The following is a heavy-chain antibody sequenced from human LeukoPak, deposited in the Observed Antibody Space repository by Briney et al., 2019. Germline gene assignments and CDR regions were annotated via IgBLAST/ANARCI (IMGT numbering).Heavy chain of an antibody. D-gene: IGHD6-13*01. CDR1: GFSFNTYA. J-gene: IGHJ4*02. Sequence: GGSLRLSCAASGFSFNTYAMSWLRQAPGKGLEWVSSISSSSSYIYYADSVKGRFTISRDNAKNSLYLQMNSLRAEDTAVYYCANSGSSRNFDYWGQGTLVTVSS. CDR2: ISSSSSYI. V-gene: IGHV3-21*01. CDR3: ANSGSSRNFDY.